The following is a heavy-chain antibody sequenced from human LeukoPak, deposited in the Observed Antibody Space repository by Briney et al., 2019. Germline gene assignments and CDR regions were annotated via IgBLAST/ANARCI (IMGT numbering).Heavy chain of an antibody. D-gene: IGHD3-9*01. CDR3: ATDPATLGGTYYDILTGLPRGYAFDI. V-gene: IGHV1-24*01. J-gene: IGHJ3*02. CDR2: FDPEDGET. CDR1: GYTLTELS. Sequence: GASVKVSCKVSGYTLTELSMHWVRQAPGKGLEWMGGFDPEDGETIYAQKFQGRVTMTEDTSTDTAYMELSSLRSEDTAAYYCATDPATLGGTYYDILTGLPRGYAFDIWGQGTMVTVSS.